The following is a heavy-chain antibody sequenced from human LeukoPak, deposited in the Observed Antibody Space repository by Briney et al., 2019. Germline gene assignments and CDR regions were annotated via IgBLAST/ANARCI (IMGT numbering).Heavy chain of an antibody. CDR2: IRSSGSTI. V-gene: IGHV3-48*03. J-gene: IGHJ2*01. CDR3: ARLLGWYFDL. Sequence: GGPLRLSCAASGFSFSSYEMNWVRQAPGKGLEWVSYIRSSGSTIYYADSVKGRFTISRDNAKNSLYLQMNSLRAEDTGVYYCARLLGWYFDLWGRGTLVTVSS. CDR1: GFSFSSYE.